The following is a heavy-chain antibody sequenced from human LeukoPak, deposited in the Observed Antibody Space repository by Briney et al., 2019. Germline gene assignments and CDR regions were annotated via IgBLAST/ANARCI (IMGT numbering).Heavy chain of an antibody. CDR2: IYYSGST. J-gene: IGHJ3*02. Sequence: PSETLSLTCTVSGGSISSSSYYWGWIRQPPGKGLEWIGSIYYSGSTYYNPSLKSRVTISVDTSKNQFSLKLSSVTAADTAVYYCARNGYGAPAAEGAFDIWGQGTMVTVSS. D-gene: IGHD2-2*01. CDR1: GGSISSSSYY. CDR3: ARNGYGAPAAEGAFDI. V-gene: IGHV4-39*07.